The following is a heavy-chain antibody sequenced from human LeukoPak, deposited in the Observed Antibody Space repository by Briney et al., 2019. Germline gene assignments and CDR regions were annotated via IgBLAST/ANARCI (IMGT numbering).Heavy chain of an antibody. CDR2: ITSDNTI. CDR3: AREGGMTTITPYFDY. J-gene: IGHJ4*02. Sequence: GGSLRLSCAASGFTFSSYTMNWVRQAPGKGLEWISYITSDNTIYYADSVKGRFTIPRDSAKNSLFLQMNSLRVEDTAVYYCAREGGMTTITPYFDYWGQGTLVTVSS. CDR1: GFTFSSYT. V-gene: IGHV3-69-1*01. D-gene: IGHD5-24*01.